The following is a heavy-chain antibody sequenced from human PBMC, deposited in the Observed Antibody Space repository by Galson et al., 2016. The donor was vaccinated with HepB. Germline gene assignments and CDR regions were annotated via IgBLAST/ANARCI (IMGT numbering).Heavy chain of an antibody. V-gene: IGHV3-74*01. CDR1: GFTFSSHF. J-gene: IGHJ4*02. Sequence: SLRLSCAASGFTFSSHFMHWVRHAPGKGLVWVARIYPDGSITNYADSVKGRFTVSRDNAKNTLYLQMNSLTAEDTALYYCTRTTPGDWGPGALVTVSS. CDR3: TRTTPGD. D-gene: IGHD1-1*01. CDR2: IYPDGSIT.